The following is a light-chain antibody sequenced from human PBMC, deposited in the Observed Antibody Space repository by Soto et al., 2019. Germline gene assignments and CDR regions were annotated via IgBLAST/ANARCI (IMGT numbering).Light chain of an antibody. CDR1: SSDVGAYNY. J-gene: IGLJ1*01. CDR3: SSYTSSSPLYV. V-gene: IGLV2-14*01. CDR2: EDS. Sequence: QSALIQPASVSGSPGQSITISCTGSSSDVGAYNYVSWYQQHPGKAPKVLIYEDSNRPSGVSNRFSGSKSGNTASLTISGLQAEDEADYYCSSYTSSSPLYVFGTGTKLTVL.